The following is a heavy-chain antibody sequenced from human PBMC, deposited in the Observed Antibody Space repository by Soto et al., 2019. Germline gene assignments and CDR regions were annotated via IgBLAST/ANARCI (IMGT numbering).Heavy chain of an antibody. CDR2: IIPSFTTT. D-gene: IGHD6-13*01. Sequence: QVHLVQSGAEVKKPGSSVKVSCKASGGTFSNHAINWVRQAPGQGLEWMGRIIPSFTTTNYAQRFQGRVPMTPDESTITAYMELSSVKHDDTAVYYCAREVAADGTFREDVFDIWGQGTLVTVSS. CDR3: AREVAADGTFREDVFDI. J-gene: IGHJ3*02. V-gene: IGHV1-69*05. CDR1: GGTFSNHA.